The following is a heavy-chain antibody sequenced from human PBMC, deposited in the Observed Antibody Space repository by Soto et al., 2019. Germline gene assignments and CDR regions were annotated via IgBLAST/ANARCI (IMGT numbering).Heavy chain of an antibody. CDR1: GGSISSYY. V-gene: IGHV4-59*08. CDR2: IYYSGST. CDR3: ARLRLSVLDP. D-gene: IGHD3-16*01. J-gene: IGHJ5*02. Sequence: SETLSLTCTVSGGSISSYYWSWIRQPPGKGLEWIGYIYYSGSTNYNPSLKSRVTISVDTSKNQFSLKLSSVTAADTAVYYCARLRLSVLDPWGQGTLVTVSS.